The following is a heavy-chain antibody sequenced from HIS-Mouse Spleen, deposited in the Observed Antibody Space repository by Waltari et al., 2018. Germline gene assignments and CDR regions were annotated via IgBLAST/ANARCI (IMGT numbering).Heavy chain of an antibody. Sequence: VQLLESGGGLVRPGGSLRISCTACGFTFSSYAMTWVRQAPGKGLGWVAVISYDGSNKYYADSVKGRFTISRDNSKNTLYLQMNSLRAEDTAVYYCARGAVAGDAFDIWGQGTMVTVSS. V-gene: IGHV3-30*04. CDR3: ARGAVAGDAFDI. CDR2: ISYDGSNK. D-gene: IGHD6-19*01. J-gene: IGHJ3*02. CDR1: GFTFSSYA.